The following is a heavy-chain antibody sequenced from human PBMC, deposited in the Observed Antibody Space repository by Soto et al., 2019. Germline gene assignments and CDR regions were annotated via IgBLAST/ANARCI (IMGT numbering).Heavy chain of an antibody. V-gene: IGHV3-23*01. D-gene: IGHD3-22*01. CDR1: VFTFSRYA. CDR3: AKGRESSGSYRPFDY. CDR2: ISAGAVAT. J-gene: IGHJ4*02. Sequence: WWSLRLSCSASVFTFSRYAMSWFRQAPGKGLEWVSAISAGAVATNYADSVKGRFTISRDNSKNTLYLQMNSLRAEDTAVYYCAKGRESSGSYRPFDYWGQGALVTVSS.